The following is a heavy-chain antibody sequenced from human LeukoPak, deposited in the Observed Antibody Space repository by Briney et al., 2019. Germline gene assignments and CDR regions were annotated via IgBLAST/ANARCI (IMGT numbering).Heavy chain of an antibody. Sequence: GASVKVSCKAFGGTFSRYAISRVRQAPGQGLEWMGGITPMFGTANYAQKFQGRVTITADESTSTAYMELSSLRYEDTAVYYCTRDAAIYDSSGYYYLWWGQGTLVTVSS. D-gene: IGHD3-22*01. CDR3: TRDAAIYDSSGYYYLW. CDR1: GGTFSRYA. V-gene: IGHV1-69*13. J-gene: IGHJ4*02. CDR2: ITPMFGTA.